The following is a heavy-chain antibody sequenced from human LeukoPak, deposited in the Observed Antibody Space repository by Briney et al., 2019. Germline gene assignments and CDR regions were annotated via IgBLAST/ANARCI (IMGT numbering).Heavy chain of an antibody. Sequence: SETLSLTCTVSGGSISIYYWNWIRQPAGKGLEWIGRIYTSGSTNYNPSLKSRVTISVDTSKNQFSLKLSSVTAADTAVYYCARERFVRGVMTFDYWGQGTLVTVSS. CDR1: GGSISIYY. CDR3: ARERFVRGVMTFDY. J-gene: IGHJ4*02. CDR2: IYTSGST. D-gene: IGHD3-10*01. V-gene: IGHV4-4*07.